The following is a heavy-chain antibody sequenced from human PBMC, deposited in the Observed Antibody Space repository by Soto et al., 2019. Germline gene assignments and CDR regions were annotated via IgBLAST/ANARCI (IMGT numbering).Heavy chain of an antibody. Sequence: QVQLVQSGAEVKKPGSSVKVSCKASGGTFSSYTIRWVRQAPGQGLEWMGRIIPILGIANYAQTVQGRVTITAYKSTSTAYMELSRLRSEDTAVDYCARDTAGLAWGGYYMDVWGKGTTVTVSS. D-gene: IGHD3-16*01. CDR1: GGTFSSYT. CDR2: IIPILGIA. CDR3: ARDTAGLAWGGYYMDV. J-gene: IGHJ6*03. V-gene: IGHV1-69*08.